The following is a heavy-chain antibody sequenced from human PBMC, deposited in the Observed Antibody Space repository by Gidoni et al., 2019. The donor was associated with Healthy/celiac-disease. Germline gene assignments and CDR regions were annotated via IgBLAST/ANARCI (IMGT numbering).Heavy chain of an antibody. D-gene: IGHD3-22*01. CDR1: GGSFSGYY. CDR3: ARGGRVDDSSGYYPDAFDI. Sequence: QVQLQQWGAGLLKPSETLSLTCAVYGGSFSGYYWSWIRQPPGKGLEWIGEINHSGSTNYNPSLKSRVTISVDTSKNQFSLKLSSVTAADTAVYYCARGGRVDDSSGYYPDAFDIWGQGTMVTVSS. CDR2: INHSGST. J-gene: IGHJ3*02. V-gene: IGHV4-34*01.